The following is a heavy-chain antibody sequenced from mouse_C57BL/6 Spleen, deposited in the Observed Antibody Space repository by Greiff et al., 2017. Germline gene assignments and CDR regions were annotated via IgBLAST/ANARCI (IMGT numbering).Heavy chain of an antibody. CDR1: GFTFSSYA. CDR3: ARDDYSNSWYFDV. J-gene: IGHJ1*03. CDR2: ISDGGSYT. D-gene: IGHD2-5*01. V-gene: IGHV5-4*01. Sequence: EVMLVESGGGLVKPGGSLKLSCAASGFTFSSYAMSWVRQTPEKRLEWVATISDGGSYTYYPDTVKGRFTISRDNAKNNLYLQMSHLKSEDTAMXYCARDDYSNSWYFDVWGTGTTVTVSS.